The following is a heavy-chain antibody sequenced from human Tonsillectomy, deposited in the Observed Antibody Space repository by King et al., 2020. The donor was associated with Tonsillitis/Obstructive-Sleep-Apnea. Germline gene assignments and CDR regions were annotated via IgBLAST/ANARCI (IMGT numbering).Heavy chain of an antibody. CDR2: IYPGDSDA. J-gene: IGHJ3*02. V-gene: IGHV5-51*01. CDR3: ARPSFISITCPFDI. Sequence: EQLVQSGAEVKKPGESLKISCKGSGYSFSTYWIGWVRQMPGKGLEWMGIIYPGDSDARYSPSFQGQVTISADKSISTAYLQWDSLKASDTAIYYCARPSFISITCPFDIWGQGTMVTVSS. CDR1: GYSFSTYW. D-gene: IGHD2-2*01.